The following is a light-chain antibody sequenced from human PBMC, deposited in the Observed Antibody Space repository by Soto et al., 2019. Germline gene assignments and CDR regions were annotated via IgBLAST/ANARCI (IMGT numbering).Light chain of an antibody. CDR3: SSYTNKDTLL. V-gene: IGLV2-14*03. Sequence: QSALTHPASVSGSPGQSITISCTGNSSDVGGYDHVSWYQQHPGKAPKLIIYDVTVRPSGISRRFSGSKSDNTASLAVSGLQPEDEADYYCSSYTNKDTLLFGGGTKLTVL. J-gene: IGLJ3*02. CDR2: DVT. CDR1: SSDVGGYDH.